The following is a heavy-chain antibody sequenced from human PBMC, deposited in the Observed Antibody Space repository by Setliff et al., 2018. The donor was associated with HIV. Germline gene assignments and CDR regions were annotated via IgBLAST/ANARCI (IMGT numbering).Heavy chain of an antibody. CDR1: GYTFTSYA. J-gene: IGHJ6*02. V-gene: IGHV1-8*02. CDR3: ARLSDWVYYYGMDV. Sequence: ASVKVSCKASGYTFTSYAMHWVRQAPGQRLEWMGWMNPNSGNAGYAQMFQGRVTMTRDTSLSTAYMELSNLTSEDTAVYYCARLSDWVYYYGMDVWGQGTTVTVSS. CDR2: MNPNSGNA. D-gene: IGHD3-9*01.